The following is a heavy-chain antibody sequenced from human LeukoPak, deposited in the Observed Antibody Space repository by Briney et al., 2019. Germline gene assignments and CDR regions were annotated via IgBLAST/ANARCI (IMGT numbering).Heavy chain of an antibody. CDR1: GYTFTSYG. CDR2: ISAYNGNT. Sequence: ASVKVSCKASGYTFTSYGISWVRQAPGQGLEWMGWISAYNGNTNYAQKLQGSVTMTTDTSTSTAYMELRSLRSEDTAVYYCARGRYCSGGSCYSDWFDPWGQGTLVIVSS. V-gene: IGHV1-18*01. CDR3: ARGRYCSGGSCYSDWFDP. D-gene: IGHD2-15*01. J-gene: IGHJ5*02.